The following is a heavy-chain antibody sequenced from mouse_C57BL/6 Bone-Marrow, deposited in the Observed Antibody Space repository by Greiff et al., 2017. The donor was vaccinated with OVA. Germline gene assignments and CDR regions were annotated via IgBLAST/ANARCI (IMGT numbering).Heavy chain of an antibody. Sequence: QVQLQQPGAELVRPGTSVKLSCKASGYTFTSYWMHWVKQRPGQGLEWIGVIDPSDSYTNYKQKFKGKATLTVDTSSSTAYMQLSSLTSEDSAVYYCARTLYYYGSSLFAYWGQGTLVTVSA. J-gene: IGHJ3*01. CDR3: ARTLYYYGSSLFAY. CDR2: IDPSDSYT. D-gene: IGHD1-1*01. CDR1: GYTFTSYW. V-gene: IGHV1-59*01.